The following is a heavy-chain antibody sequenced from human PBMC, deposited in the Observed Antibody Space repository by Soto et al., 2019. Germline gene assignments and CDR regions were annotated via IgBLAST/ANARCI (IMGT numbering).Heavy chain of an antibody. J-gene: IGHJ6*02. Sequence: EVQLVESGGGLVKPGGSLRLSCAASGFTFSSYSMNWVRQAPGKGLEWVSSISSSSSYIYYADSVKGRFTISRDNAKNSLYLQMNSLRAEDTAVYYCARVNVLLWFGESNYGMDVWGQGTTVTVSS. CDR1: GFTFSSYS. CDR2: ISSSSSYI. D-gene: IGHD3-10*01. CDR3: ARVNVLLWFGESNYGMDV. V-gene: IGHV3-21*01.